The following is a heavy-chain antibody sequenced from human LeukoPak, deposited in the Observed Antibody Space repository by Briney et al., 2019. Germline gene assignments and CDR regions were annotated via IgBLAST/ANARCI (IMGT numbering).Heavy chain of an antibody. Sequence: GGSLRLSCAASGFTFSSYGMHWVRQAPGKGLEWVAFIRYDGSNKYYADSVKGRFTISRDNSKNTLYLQMNSLRAEDTAVYYCAKGTRGYCSSTSCLDPFDYWGQGTLVTVSS. CDR1: GFTFSSYG. CDR3: AKGTRGYCSSTSCLDPFDY. J-gene: IGHJ4*02. V-gene: IGHV3-30*02. CDR2: IRYDGSNK. D-gene: IGHD2-2*01.